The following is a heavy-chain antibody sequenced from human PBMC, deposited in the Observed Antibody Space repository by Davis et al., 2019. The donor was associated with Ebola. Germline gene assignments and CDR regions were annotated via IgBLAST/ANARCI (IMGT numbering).Heavy chain of an antibody. D-gene: IGHD3-22*01. J-gene: IGHJ2*01. Sequence: SVQVSCKASGGTFSSSAISWVRQPPGQGLEWMGGIIPIFGITQYAQKFQGRVTITADKSTGTDYMELRSLTSEDTAVYYCARDHYDGSGNPTRYFDLWGRGTLVTVSS. CDR1: GGTFSSSA. CDR3: ARDHYDGSGNPTRYFDL. V-gene: IGHV1-69*10. CDR2: IIPIFGIT.